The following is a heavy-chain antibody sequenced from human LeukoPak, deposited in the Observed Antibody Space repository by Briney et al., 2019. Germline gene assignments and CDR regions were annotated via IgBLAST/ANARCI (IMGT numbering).Heavy chain of an antibody. CDR3: AKVNWCSASCADA. V-gene: IGHV3-23*01. CDR1: GFTFSSDD. D-gene: IGHD2-2*01. Sequence: GGSLRLSCAASGFTFSSDDINWVRQAPGKGLERVSGISGNGYSTYYADSVKGRFTISRDNSKNTLSLQMNSLRAEDTAVYYCAKVNWCSASCADAWGQGTLVTVSS. J-gene: IGHJ4*02. CDR2: ISGNGYST.